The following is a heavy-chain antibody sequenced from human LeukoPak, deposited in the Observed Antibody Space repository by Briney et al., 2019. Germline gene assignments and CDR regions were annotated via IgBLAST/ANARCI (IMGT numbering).Heavy chain of an antibody. CDR1: GYTCTGYY. D-gene: IGHD6-6*01. CDR2: INPNSGGT. CDR3: ARDFLLSIAARPYNWFDP. Sequence: GASVKVSCKASGYTCTGYYMHWVRQAPGQGLEWMGWINPNSGGTNYAQKFQGRVTMTRDTSISTAYMELSRLRSGDTAVYYCARDFLLSIAARPYNWFDPWGQGTLVTVSS. V-gene: IGHV1-2*02. J-gene: IGHJ5*02.